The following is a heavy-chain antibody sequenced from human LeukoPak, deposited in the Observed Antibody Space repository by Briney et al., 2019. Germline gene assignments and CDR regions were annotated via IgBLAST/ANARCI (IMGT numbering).Heavy chain of an antibody. J-gene: IGHJ4*02. V-gene: IGHV4-39*01. D-gene: IGHD6-19*01. CDR2: IYYSGST. CDR1: GGSISSSSYY. Sequence: PSETLSLTCTVSGGSISSSSYYWGWIRQPPGKGLERIGSIYYSGSTYYNPSLKSRVTISVDTSKNQFSLKLSSVTAADTAVYYCARQWLVPGYFDYWGQGTLVTVSS. CDR3: ARQWLVPGYFDY.